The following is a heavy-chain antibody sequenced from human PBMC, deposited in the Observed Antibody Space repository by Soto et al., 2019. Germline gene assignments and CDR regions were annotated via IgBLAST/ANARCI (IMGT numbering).Heavy chain of an antibody. D-gene: IGHD2-15*01. CDR1: RGSISIGGSS. CDR3: ARGAARDNPFFDY. V-gene: IGHV4-30-2*01. CDR2: IYHSGST. J-gene: IGHJ4*01. Sequence: SQTLCLPWILARGSISIGGSSWNWVRQPPGKGLEWIGYIYHSGSTSYNPSLKSRVTIAVDRSQNQFSLKLTSVTAAAKAVYFGARGAARDNPFFDYWGHGTMFTVSS.